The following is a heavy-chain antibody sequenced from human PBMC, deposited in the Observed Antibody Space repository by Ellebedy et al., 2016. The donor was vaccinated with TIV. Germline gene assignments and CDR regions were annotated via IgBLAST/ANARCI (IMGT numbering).Heavy chain of an antibody. CDR1: GYRFSTYW. V-gene: IGHV5-51*01. Sequence: GESLKISCQGSGYRFSTYWIGWVRQMPGEGLEWMGIIFLRDSTTKYSPSFQGRVTISADTSINTAYLQWDSLTTSDTATYYCAGARNGDYSFDSWGQGTLVAVST. D-gene: IGHD2-21*02. CDR3: AGARNGDYSFDS. J-gene: IGHJ4*02. CDR2: IFLRDSTT.